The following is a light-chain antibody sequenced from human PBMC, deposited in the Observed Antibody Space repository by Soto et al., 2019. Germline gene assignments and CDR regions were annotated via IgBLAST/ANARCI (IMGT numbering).Light chain of an antibody. J-gene: IGLJ2*01. CDR3: AAWDDSLNGVV. V-gene: IGLV1-44*01. CDR2: SNN. Sequence: QSVLTQPPSASGTPGHRVTISCSGSSSNIGSNTVSWYQQLPGTAPKLLIYSNNQRPSGVPDRFSGSKSGTSASLAISGLQSEDEAEYYGAAWDDSLNGVVFGGGTKLTVL. CDR1: SSNIGSNT.